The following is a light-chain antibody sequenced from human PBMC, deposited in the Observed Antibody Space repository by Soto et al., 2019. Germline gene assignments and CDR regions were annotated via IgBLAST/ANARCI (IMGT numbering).Light chain of an antibody. V-gene: IGKV3-20*01. J-gene: IGKJ1*01. CDR1: QSVTSNY. Sequence: ESVLTQSPGTLSLSPGERATLSCRASQSVTSNYLAWYQQKPGQAPRLLIYGASSRATGIPDRFSGSGSGTDFTLTISRLEPEDFAVYYCQQYGDSSWTFGQGTKVDIK. CDR3: QQYGDSSWT. CDR2: GAS.